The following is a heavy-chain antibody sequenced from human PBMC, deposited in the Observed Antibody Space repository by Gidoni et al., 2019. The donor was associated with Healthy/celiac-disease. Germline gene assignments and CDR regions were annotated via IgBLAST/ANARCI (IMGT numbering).Heavy chain of an antibody. D-gene: IGHD3-22*01. J-gene: IGHJ4*02. CDR3: ARGWLEYYDSSVPFDY. Sequence: EVQLVESGGGVVQPGGSLRLSCAASGFTFSSYWMSWVRQAPGKGLEWVANIKQDGSEKSYVDSVKCRFTISSDNAKNSLYLQMNSLRAEDTAVYSCARGWLEYYDSSVPFDYWGQGTLVTVSS. CDR1: GFTFSSYW. V-gene: IGHV3-7*01. CDR2: IKQDGSEK.